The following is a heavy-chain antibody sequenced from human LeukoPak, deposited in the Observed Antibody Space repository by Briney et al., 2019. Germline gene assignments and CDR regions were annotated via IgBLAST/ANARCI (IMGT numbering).Heavy chain of an antibody. CDR2: ISYDGSNK. CDR3: ARGGYCSGGRCFWSVASFDY. Sequence: GGSLRLSCPASGFTFSSYAMHWARQAPGKGLEWVAVISYDGSNKYYADSVKDRFTISRDNSKNTLYLQMNSLRAEEAAVYYCARGGYCSGGRCFWSVASFDYWGEGTLGTVSS. V-gene: IGHV3-30*04. J-gene: IGHJ4*02. CDR1: GFTFSSYA. D-gene: IGHD2-15*01.